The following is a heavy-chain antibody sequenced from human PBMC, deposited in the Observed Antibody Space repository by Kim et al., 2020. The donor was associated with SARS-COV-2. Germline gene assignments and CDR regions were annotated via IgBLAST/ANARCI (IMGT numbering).Heavy chain of an antibody. Sequence: ASVKVSCKASGYTFTSYYMHWVRQAPGQGLEWMGIINPSGGSTSYAQKFQGRVTMTRDTSTSTVYMELSSLRSEDTAVYYCARDLPTTVTTGNFDYWGQGTLVTVSS. V-gene: IGHV1-46*01. CDR3: ARDLPTTVTTGNFDY. CDR1: GYTFTSYY. CDR2: INPSGGST. J-gene: IGHJ4*02. D-gene: IGHD4-17*01.